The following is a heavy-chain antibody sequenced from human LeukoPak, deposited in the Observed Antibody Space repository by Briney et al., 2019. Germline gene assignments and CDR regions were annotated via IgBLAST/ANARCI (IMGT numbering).Heavy chain of an antibody. CDR3: ARDPPTTVTVFDY. J-gene: IGHJ4*02. Sequence: PGGSLRLSCAASGFTFSSYSMNWVRQAPGKGLEWVSYISSSSSTIYYADSVKGRFTISRGNAKNSLYLQMNSLRAEDTAVYYCARDPPTTVTVFDYWGQGTLVTVSS. CDR1: GFTFSSYS. V-gene: IGHV3-48*01. D-gene: IGHD4-17*01. CDR2: ISSSSSTI.